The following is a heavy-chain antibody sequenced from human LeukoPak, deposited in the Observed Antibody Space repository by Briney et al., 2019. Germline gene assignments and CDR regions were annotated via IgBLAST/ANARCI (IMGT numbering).Heavy chain of an antibody. V-gene: IGHV4-59*08. CDR1: GGSISSYY. CDR2: IYYSGST. CDR3: ARHSRYFDWLHPFDY. D-gene: IGHD3-9*01. Sequence: PSETLSLTCTASGGSISSYYWSWIRQPPGKGLEWIGYIYYSGSTDYNPSLKSRVTISVDTSKNQFSLKLSSVTAADTAVYYCARHSRYFDWLHPFDYWGQGTLVTVSS. J-gene: IGHJ4*02.